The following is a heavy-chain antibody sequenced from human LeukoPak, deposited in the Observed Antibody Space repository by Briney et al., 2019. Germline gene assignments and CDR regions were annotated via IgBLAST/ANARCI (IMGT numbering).Heavy chain of an antibody. V-gene: IGHV4-59*01. J-gene: IGHJ3*01. D-gene: IGHD3/OR15-3a*01. Sequence: SETLSYNGYVSGGSISSYRWSWIRQPPGNGLEWIGNIYNSGSTNYNHSLKSRVTISVAASKDLCSLKLGSVTAEDSAVYSCARVGGGSFGDWFDPESWGHGIMVTV. CDR3: ARVGGGSFGDWFDPES. CDR1: GGSISSYR. CDR2: IYNSGST.